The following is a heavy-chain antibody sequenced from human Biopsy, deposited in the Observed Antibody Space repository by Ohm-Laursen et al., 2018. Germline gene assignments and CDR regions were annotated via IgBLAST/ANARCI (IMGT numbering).Heavy chain of an antibody. CDR1: GGTFSDYG. CDR2: NIPILGTG. V-gene: IGHV1-69*06. Sequence: ASVKVSCKVPGGTFSDYGVNWVRQAPGQGLEWLGGNIPILGTGNYAQKFQDRVTVAADTSTSTATMELRSLRSDDTAVYYCATKLTGYFHHWGQGTLVIVSS. CDR3: ATKLTGYFHH. D-gene: IGHD3-9*01. J-gene: IGHJ1*01.